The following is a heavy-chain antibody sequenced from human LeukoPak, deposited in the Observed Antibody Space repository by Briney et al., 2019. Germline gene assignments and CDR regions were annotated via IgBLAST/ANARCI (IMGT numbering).Heavy chain of an antibody. CDR2: ISYDGSYK. CDR3: AKEKVVVVPAAILDY. CDR1: GFTFSNYG. Sequence: TGRSLRLSCAASGFTFSNYGMHWVRQAPGKGLEWVTVISYDGSYKYYADSVKGRFTISRDNSKNTLYLQMNSLRAEDTAVYYCAKEKVVVVPAAILDYWGQGTLVTVPS. J-gene: IGHJ4*02. V-gene: IGHV3-30*18. D-gene: IGHD2-2*01.